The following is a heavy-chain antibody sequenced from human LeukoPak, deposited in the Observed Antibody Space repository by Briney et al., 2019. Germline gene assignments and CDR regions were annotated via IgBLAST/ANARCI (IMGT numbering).Heavy chain of an antibody. Sequence: GGSLRLSCAASGFTFSSYGMHWVRQAPGKGLEWVAVIWYDGSIKFYVDSVKGRFTISRDNSKNTLYLQMNSLRAEDTAVYYCARDPMTAAGSKDGMDVWGQETTVTVSS. J-gene: IGHJ6*02. D-gene: IGHD6-13*01. CDR2: IWYDGSIK. CDR3: ARDPMTAAGSKDGMDV. CDR1: GFTFSSYG. V-gene: IGHV3-33*01.